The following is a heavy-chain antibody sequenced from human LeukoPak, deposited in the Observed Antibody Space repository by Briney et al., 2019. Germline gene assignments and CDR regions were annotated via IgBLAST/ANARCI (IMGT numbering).Heavy chain of an antibody. J-gene: IGHJ4*02. CDR3: AADYAAEWELLAHF. CDR2: IVVGSGNT. Sequence: GASVKVSCTASGFTFTSSAMQWVRQARGQRLEWIGWIVVGSGNTNYAQKFQERVTITRDMSTSTAYMELSSLRSEDTAVYYCAADYAAEWELLAHFWGQGTLVTVSS. D-gene: IGHD1-26*01. CDR1: GFTFTSSA. V-gene: IGHV1-58*02.